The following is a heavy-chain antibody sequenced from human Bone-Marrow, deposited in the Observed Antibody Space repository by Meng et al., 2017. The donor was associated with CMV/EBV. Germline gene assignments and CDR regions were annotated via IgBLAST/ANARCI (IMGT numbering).Heavy chain of an antibody. CDR3: ARAGNWNYRNYFDY. D-gene: IGHD1-7*01. CDR1: GSVNSGSYD. V-gene: IGHV4-61*01. CDR2: FYSGGST. Sequence: GSVNSGSYDWSWSRQPPGKGLEWIGHFYSGGSTNYNPTLKSRVIISVDTSKNQFSLKLISVTAADTAVYFCARAGNWNYRNYFDYWGQGALVTVSS. J-gene: IGHJ4*02.